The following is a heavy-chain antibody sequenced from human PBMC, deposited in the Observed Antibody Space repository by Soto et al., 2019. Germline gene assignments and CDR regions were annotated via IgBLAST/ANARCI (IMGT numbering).Heavy chain of an antibody. CDR1: GYTFTGYY. CDR2: INPNSGGT. Sequence: ASVKVSCKASGYTFTGYYMHWVRQAPGQGLEWMGWINPNSGGTNYAQKFQGRVTMTRDTSISTAYMELSRLRSDDTAVYYCARTSGRYYDSSGYLGYWGQGTLVTVSS. CDR3: ARTSGRYYDSSGYLGY. V-gene: IGHV1-2*02. D-gene: IGHD3-22*01. J-gene: IGHJ4*02.